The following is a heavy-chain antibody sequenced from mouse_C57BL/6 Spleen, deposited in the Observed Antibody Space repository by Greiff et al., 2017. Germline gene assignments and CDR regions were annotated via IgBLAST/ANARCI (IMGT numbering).Heavy chain of an antibody. CDR3: ARLAY. CDR2: ISYDGSN. J-gene: IGHJ3*01. V-gene: IGHV3-6*01. CDR1: GYSITSGYY. Sequence: EVKVEESGPGLVKPSQSLSLTCSVTGYSITSGYYWNWIRQFPGNKLEWMGYISYDGSNNYNPSLKNRISITRDTSKNQFFLKLNSVTTEDTATYYCARLAYWGQGTLVTVSA.